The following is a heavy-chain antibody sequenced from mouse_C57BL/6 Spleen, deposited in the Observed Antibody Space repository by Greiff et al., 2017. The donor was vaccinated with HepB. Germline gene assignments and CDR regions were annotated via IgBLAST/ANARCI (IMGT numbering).Heavy chain of an antibody. CDR1: GFTFSSYA. J-gene: IGHJ1*03. V-gene: IGHV5-4*01. Sequence: DVKLVESGGGLVKPGGSLKLSCAASGFTFSSYAMSWVRQTPEKRLEWVATISDGGSYTYYPDNVKGRFTISRDNAKNNLYLQMSHLKSEDTAMYYCARDDGSSSHWYFDVWGTGTTVTVSS. D-gene: IGHD1-1*01. CDR2: ISDGGSYT. CDR3: ARDDGSSSHWYFDV.